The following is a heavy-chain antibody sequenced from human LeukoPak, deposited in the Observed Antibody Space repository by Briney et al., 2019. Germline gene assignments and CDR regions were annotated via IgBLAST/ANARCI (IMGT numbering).Heavy chain of an antibody. CDR2: ISASGGST. CDR1: GFTFSSYG. V-gene: IGHV3-23*01. Sequence: GGTLRLSCAASGFTFSSYGMSWVRQAPGKGLEWVSAISASGGSTYYADSVKGRFTISRDNSKNTLYLQMNSLRAEDTAVYYCASVFRTDSYWGQGTLVTVSS. J-gene: IGHJ4*02. CDR3: ASVFRTDSY. D-gene: IGHD3/OR15-3a*01.